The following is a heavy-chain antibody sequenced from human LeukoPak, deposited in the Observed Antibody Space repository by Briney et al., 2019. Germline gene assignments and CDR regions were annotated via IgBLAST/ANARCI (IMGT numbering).Heavy chain of an antibody. CDR1: GFTFSSYS. V-gene: IGHV3-21*01. J-gene: IGHJ3*02. D-gene: IGHD3-3*01. CDR2: ISSSSSYI. Sequence: GGSLRLSCAASGFTFSSYSMNWVRQAPGKGLEWVSSISSSSSYIYYADSVKGRFTISRDNAKNSLYLQMNSLRAEDTAVYYCARDSPITIFGVAIMDAFDIWGQGTMVTVSS. CDR3: ARDSPITIFGVAIMDAFDI.